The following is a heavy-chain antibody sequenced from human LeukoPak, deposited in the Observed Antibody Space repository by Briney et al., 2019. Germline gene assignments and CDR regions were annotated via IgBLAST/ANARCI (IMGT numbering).Heavy chain of an antibody. CDR3: ATGPRSSGWYLHNYYYYYGMDV. Sequence: PSETLSLTCAVYGGSFSGYYWSWIRQPPGKGLEWIGEINHSRSTNYNPSLKSRVTISVDTSKNQFSLKLSSVTAADTAVYYCATGPRSSGWYLHNYYYYYGMDVWGQGTTVTVSS. CDR1: GGSFSGYY. J-gene: IGHJ6*02. V-gene: IGHV4-34*01. CDR2: INHSRST. D-gene: IGHD6-19*01.